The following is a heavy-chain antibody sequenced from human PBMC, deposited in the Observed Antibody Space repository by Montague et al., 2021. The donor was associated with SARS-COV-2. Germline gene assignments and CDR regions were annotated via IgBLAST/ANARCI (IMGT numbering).Heavy chain of an antibody. CDR2: VYHTGST. CDR3: VREKYYFDDSGSK. D-gene: IGHD3-22*01. CDR1: GVSIRSGSYY. J-gene: IGHJ4*02. Sequence: SETLSLTCSVSGVSIRSGSYYWSWVRQPPGKGLEWIGYVYHTGSTNYNPSLKSRVTLSIDTSKNQFSLNLTSVTAADTAVYYCVREKYYFDDSGSKWGQGSMVIV. V-gene: IGHV4-61*01.